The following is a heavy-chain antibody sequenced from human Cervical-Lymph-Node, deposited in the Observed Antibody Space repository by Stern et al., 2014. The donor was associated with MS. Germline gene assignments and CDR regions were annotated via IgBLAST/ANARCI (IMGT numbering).Heavy chain of an antibody. CDR2: MTPRNGNS. Sequence: VQLVESGAEVEKPGASVKVFCKTSGYDFNTYDITLVRQAPGKGLEWMGWMTPRNGNSVYAPQFQGRVTMTRETSLRTAYMELRGLRSDDTAVYYCATPSLPFFWGRGTLITVSS. V-gene: IGHV1-8*01. J-gene: IGHJ4*02. D-gene: IGHD3-3*01. CDR3: ATPSLPFF. CDR1: GYDFNTYD.